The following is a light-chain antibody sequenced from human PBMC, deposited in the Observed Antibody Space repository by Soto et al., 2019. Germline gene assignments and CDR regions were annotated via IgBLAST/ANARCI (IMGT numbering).Light chain of an antibody. CDR2: GAS. J-gene: IGKJ2*01. V-gene: IGKV3-20*01. CDR1: QSVSSSY. CDR3: QQYGSSLVP. Sequence: EIVLTQSPGTLSLSPGERATLSCRASQSVSSSYIAWYQQKPGQAPRLLIYGASSRAIGIPDRFSGSGSGTDVTLTITRLEPEDFAVYYCQQYGSSLVPFGQGTKLEIK.